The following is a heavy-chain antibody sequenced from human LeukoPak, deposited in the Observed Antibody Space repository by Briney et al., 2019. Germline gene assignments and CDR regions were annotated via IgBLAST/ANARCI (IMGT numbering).Heavy chain of an antibody. CDR2: INSDGSST. V-gene: IGHV3-74*01. D-gene: IGHD3-22*01. J-gene: IGHJ6*03. CDR1: GFTFSSYA. CDR3: AIFGSGSYYMDV. Sequence: QTGGSLRLSCAASGFTFSSYAMSWVRQAPGKGLEWVSRINSDGSSTSYADSAKGRFTISRDNAKNTLYLQMNSLRAEDTAVYYCAIFGSGSYYMDVWGKGTTVTVSS.